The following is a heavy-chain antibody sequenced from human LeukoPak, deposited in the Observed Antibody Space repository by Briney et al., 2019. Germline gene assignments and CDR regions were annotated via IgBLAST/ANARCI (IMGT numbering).Heavy chain of an antibody. D-gene: IGHD3-10*01. Sequence: ASVKVSCKASGYTFTGYYMHWVRQAPGQGLEWMGWINPNSGGTNYAQKFQGRVTMTRDTSISTAYMELSRLRSDDTAVYYCARVREYYYGSGSYYVWGQGTTVTVSS. CDR1: GYTFTGYY. J-gene: IGHJ6*02. CDR2: INPNSGGT. V-gene: IGHV1-2*02. CDR3: ARVREYYYGSGSYYV.